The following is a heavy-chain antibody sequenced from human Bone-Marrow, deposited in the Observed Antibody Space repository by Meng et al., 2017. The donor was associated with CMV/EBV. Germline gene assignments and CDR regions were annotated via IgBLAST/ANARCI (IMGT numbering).Heavy chain of an antibody. Sequence: FTFRRYVMHWMRQAPCKGLEWVAAISYDGPNRFYADAVKGRFTVSRDSSYNTLSLHMNSLRPEDTGVYYCARDILAVSTMGIGVFDSWGQGTLVTVSS. CDR2: ISYDGPNR. J-gene: IGHJ4*02. CDR3: ARDILAVSTMGIGVFDS. V-gene: IGHV3-30*04. CDR1: FTFRRYV. D-gene: IGHD5/OR15-5a*01.